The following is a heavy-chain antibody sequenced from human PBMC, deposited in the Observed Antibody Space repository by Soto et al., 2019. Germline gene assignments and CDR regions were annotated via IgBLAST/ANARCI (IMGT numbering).Heavy chain of an antibody. D-gene: IGHD3-9*01. CDR2: IDPSDSYT. CDR3: ARTDDFDWPLHYGMDV. CDR1: GYSFTSYW. V-gene: IGHV5-10-1*01. Sequence: GESLKISCKGSGYSFTSYWISWVRQMPGKGLEWMGRIDPSDSYTNYSPSFQGHVTISADKSISTAYLQWSSLKASDTAMYYCARTDDFDWPLHYGMDVWGQGTTVTVSS. J-gene: IGHJ6*02.